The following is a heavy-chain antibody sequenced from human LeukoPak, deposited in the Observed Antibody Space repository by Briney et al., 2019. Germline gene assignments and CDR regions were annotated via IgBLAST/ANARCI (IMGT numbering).Heavy chain of an antibody. CDR1: GGTFSSYA. CDR3: ARVVTELTYYYDSSGYSDAFDI. D-gene: IGHD3-22*01. V-gene: IGHV1-69*04. CDR2: IIPILGIA. Sequence: ASVNVSFKASGGTFSSYAISWVRQAPGQGLEWMGRIIPILGIANHVQKFQGRVTIAADKSTSTAYMELSSLRSEDTAVYYCARVVTELTYYYDSSGYSDAFDIWGQGTMVTVSS. J-gene: IGHJ3*02.